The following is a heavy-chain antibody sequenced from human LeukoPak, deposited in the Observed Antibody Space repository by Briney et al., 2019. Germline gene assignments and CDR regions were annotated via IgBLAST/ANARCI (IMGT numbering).Heavy chain of an antibody. CDR2: IRSSTRYI. D-gene: IGHD5-18*01. CDR3: ARVRDTSMVYDALDI. V-gene: IGHV3-21*01. J-gene: IGHJ3*02. CDR1: GFIFSNYS. Sequence: PGGSLRLSCAASGFIFSNYSLNWVRQAPGKGLEWVSSIRSSTRYIFYADSVKGRFTVSRDNAKNSLFLQMNSLRAEDTAVYYCARVRDTSMVYDALDIWGQGTMVTVSS.